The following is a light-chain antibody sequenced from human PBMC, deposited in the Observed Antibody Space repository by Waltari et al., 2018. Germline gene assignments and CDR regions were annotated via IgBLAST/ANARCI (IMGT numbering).Light chain of an antibody. CDR1: STDVDSYNY. CDR3: SSYTLSSNLEV. CDR2: EVT. V-gene: IGLV2-14*01. Sequence: QSALTQPASVSGSPGQSITISCTGTSTDVDSYNYVSWYQQHPGKAPKLIIYEVTDRPPGVSNRISGSKSGSTASLTMSGLQAEDEADYYCSSYTLSSNLEVFGGGTKLTVL. J-gene: IGLJ2*01.